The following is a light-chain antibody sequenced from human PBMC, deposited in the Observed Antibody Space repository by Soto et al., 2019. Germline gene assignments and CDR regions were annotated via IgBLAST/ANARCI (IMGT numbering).Light chain of an antibody. V-gene: IGKV1-27*01. Sequence: DLQMTQSPSSLSASVGDRVTITCRASQGISNSLAWYQQELGKVPKLLIYDASTLQSGVSSRFSGSGSGTELTLTISSLQPEDVATYYCQKYDSAPEAFGQVTKVEIK. CDR3: QKYDSAPEA. CDR2: DAS. J-gene: IGKJ1*01. CDR1: QGISNS.